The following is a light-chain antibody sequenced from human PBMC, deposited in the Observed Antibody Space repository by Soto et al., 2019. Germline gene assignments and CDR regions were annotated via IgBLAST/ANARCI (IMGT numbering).Light chain of an antibody. V-gene: IGLV3-21*02. Sequence: SYELTQPLSVSVAPGQMARISCGGGNIGSKTVHWYQQKPGQAPMVVVYDDSDRPSGIPERFSGSNSGNTATLTISGVEAGDEADYFCQVWDSGSDHPVFGGGTKLTVL. J-gene: IGLJ3*02. CDR1: NIGSKT. CDR2: DDS. CDR3: QVWDSGSDHPV.